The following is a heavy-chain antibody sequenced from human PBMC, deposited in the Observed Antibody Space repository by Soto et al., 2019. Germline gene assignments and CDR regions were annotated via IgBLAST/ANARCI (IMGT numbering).Heavy chain of an antibody. D-gene: IGHD6-19*01. CDR3: ARGQSRIAVAGNYYGMDV. CDR1: GFTVSSNY. CDR2: IYSGGST. J-gene: IGHJ6*02. Sequence: GGSLRLSCAASGFTVSSNYMSWVRQAPGKGLEWVSVIYSGGSTYYADSVKGRFTISRDNSKNTLYLQMNSLRAEDTAVYYCARGQSRIAVAGNYYGMDVWGQGTTVTVSS. V-gene: IGHV3-53*01.